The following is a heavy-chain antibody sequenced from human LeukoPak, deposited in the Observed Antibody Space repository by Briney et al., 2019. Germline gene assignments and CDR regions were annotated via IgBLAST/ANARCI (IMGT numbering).Heavy chain of an antibody. Sequence: PSETLSLTCTVSGGSISSSSYYWGWIRQPPGKGLEWIGSIYYSGSTYYNPSLKSRVTISVDTSKNQFSLKLSSVTAADTAVYYCARPGIVGAIGAFDIWGQGTMVTVSS. V-gene: IGHV4-39*01. D-gene: IGHD1-26*01. J-gene: IGHJ3*02. CDR3: ARPGIVGAIGAFDI. CDR1: GGSISSSSYY. CDR2: IYYSGST.